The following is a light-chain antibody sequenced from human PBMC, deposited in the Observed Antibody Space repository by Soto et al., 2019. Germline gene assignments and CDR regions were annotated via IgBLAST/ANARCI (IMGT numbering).Light chain of an antibody. CDR2: GST. CDR1: SSDIGAGSE. CDR3: QSYDNSLIAYV. J-gene: IGLJ1*01. V-gene: IGLV1-40*01. Sequence: QSVLTQPPSLSGAPGQRVTISCTGSSSDIGAGSEVHWYQQLPGTAPKLLIFGSTNRPSGVPDRFSGSKSATSASLAITGLQAEDEAYYYCQSYDNSLIAYVLGTGTKVTV.